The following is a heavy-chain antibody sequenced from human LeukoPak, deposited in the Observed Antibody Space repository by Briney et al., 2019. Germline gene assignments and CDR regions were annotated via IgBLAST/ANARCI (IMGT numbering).Heavy chain of an antibody. D-gene: IGHD3-10*01. CDR3: ATGQYYYGSGSAPIDY. V-gene: IGHV1-24*01. J-gene: IGHJ4*02. CDR1: EYTLTELS. Sequence: ASVKVSCKVSEYTLTELSMHWVRQAPGKGLEWMGGFDPEDGETIYAQKFQGRVTMTEDTSTDTAYMELSSLRSEDTAVYYCATGQYYYGSGSAPIDYWGQGTLVTVSS. CDR2: FDPEDGET.